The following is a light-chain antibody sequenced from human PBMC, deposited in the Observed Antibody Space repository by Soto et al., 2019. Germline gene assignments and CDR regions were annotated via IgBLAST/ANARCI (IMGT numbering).Light chain of an antibody. Sequence: DIQMTQSPSSLSASVGDRVTITCRASQGIGIYLNWYQQGPGKAPRLLIYGASNLQSGVPSIFGGSASGTDFTLTITDLQPADSATYYGQQSYSSPRTFGQGTKVDVK. CDR1: QGIGIY. CDR2: GAS. J-gene: IGKJ1*01. CDR3: QQSYSSPRT. V-gene: IGKV1-39*01.